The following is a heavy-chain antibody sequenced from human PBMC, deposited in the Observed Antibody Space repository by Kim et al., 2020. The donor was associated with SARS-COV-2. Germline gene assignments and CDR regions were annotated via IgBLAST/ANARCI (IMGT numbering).Heavy chain of an antibody. J-gene: IGHJ2*01. Sequence: GGSLRLSCAASGFSFDDYAMHWVRQAPGKGLEWVSGISWNSGIIGYADSVKGRFTISRDNAKNSLYLQMNSLKTEDTALYYCAKVGQDYYDQYWYFDLWGRGTLVTVSS. CDR1: GFSFDDYA. V-gene: IGHV3-9*01. CDR3: AKVGQDYYDQYWYFDL. D-gene: IGHD3-22*01. CDR2: ISWNSGII.